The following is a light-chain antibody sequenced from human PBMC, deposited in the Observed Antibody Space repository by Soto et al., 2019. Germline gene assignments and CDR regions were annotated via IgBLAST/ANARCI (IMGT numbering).Light chain of an antibody. CDR3: QQRSNWPPRT. CDR2: DAS. Sequence: EIVLTQSPATLSLSPGERATLSCRASQSVSTYLAWYQQKPGQAPRLLIYDASNRATAIPASFSGSGSGTDFTLTISSLEPEDFAVYYCQQRSNWPPRTFGQGTKLEIK. V-gene: IGKV3-11*01. J-gene: IGKJ2*01. CDR1: QSVSTY.